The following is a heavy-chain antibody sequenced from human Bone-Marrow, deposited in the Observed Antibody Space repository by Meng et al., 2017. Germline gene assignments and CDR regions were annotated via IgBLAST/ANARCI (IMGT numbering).Heavy chain of an antibody. CDR2: ISYDGSNK. J-gene: IGHJ4*02. D-gene: IGHD3-22*01. CDR3: ARDQYREIVVVIDY. CDR1: GFTFSSYA. V-gene: IGHV3-30*01. Sequence: QVQVVGSGGAVARHGRSWSLSCAASGFTFSSYAMHWVRQAPGKGLEWVAVISYDGSNKYYADSVKGRFTISRDNSKNTLYLQMNSLRAEDTAVYYCARDQYREIVVVIDYSGQGTLVTVSS.